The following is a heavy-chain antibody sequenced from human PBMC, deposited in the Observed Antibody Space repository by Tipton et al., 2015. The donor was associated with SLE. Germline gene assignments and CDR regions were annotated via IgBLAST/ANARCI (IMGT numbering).Heavy chain of an antibody. V-gene: IGHV3-7*04. CDR2: IKQDGSEK. J-gene: IGHJ4*02. CDR3: AGDGPGYFDY. Sequence: SLRLSCAASGFTFSSYWMSWVRQAPGKGLEWVANIKQDGSEKYYVDSVKGRFTISRDNSKNTLYLQMNSLRAEDTAVYYCAGDGPGYFDYWGQGTLVTVSS. D-gene: IGHD3-10*01. CDR1: GFTFSSYW.